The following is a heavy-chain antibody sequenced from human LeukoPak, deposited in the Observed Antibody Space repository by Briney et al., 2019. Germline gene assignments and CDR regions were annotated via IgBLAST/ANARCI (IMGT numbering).Heavy chain of an antibody. Sequence: GGSLRLSCAASGFTVSTICMSWVRQAPGKGLEWVSVVYSGGSTYYADSVKGRFTISRDNSKNTLYLQMSSLRAEDTAVYYCARHFGVISKGVYYYYYGLDVWGQGTTVTVSS. D-gene: IGHD3-3*01. CDR2: VYSGGST. J-gene: IGHJ6*02. V-gene: IGHV3-66*04. CDR3: ARHFGVISKGVYYYYYGLDV. CDR1: GFTVSTIC.